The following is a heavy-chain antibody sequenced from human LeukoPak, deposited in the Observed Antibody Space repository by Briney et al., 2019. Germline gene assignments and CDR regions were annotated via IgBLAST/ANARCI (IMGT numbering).Heavy chain of an antibody. J-gene: IGHJ4*02. Sequence: GGSLRLSCAASGFTFSSYSMNWVRQAPGKGLEWVSSISSSSSYIYYADSVKGRVTISRDNAKNSLYLQMNSLRAEDTAVYYCAKDRQRWLQFFDYWGQGTLVTVSS. CDR3: AKDRQRWLQFFDY. CDR1: GFTFSSYS. V-gene: IGHV3-21*01. CDR2: ISSSSSYI. D-gene: IGHD5-24*01.